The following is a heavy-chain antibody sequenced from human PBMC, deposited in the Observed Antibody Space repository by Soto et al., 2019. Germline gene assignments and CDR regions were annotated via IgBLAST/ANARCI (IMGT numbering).Heavy chain of an antibody. CDR2: VSQTETT. CDR3: VHSPNVAVDH. Sequence: PSETLSLTCVVYGESFGGFYWSWVRQSPGKGLEWIGEVSQTETTAYSPSLKSRVSISADTSKKQFSLTLTSVTAADTAVYYCVHSPNVAVDHWGHGTLVTVSS. V-gene: IGHV4-34*01. D-gene: IGHD2-15*01. J-gene: IGHJ4*01. CDR1: GESFGGFY.